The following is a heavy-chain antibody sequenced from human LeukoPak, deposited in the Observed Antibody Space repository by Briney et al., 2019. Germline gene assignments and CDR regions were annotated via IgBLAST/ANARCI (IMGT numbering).Heavy chain of an antibody. D-gene: IGHD3-22*01. CDR1: GITLSNYG. CDR3: AKRGVVIRVILVGFHKEAYYFDS. CDR2: ISGSGGTT. Sequence: GGSLRLSCAVSGITLSNYGMSWVRQAPGKGLEWVAGISGSGGTTNYADSGKGRVTISRDNPKNTLFLHMNSLRAEDTAVYFCAKRGVVIRVILVGFHKEAYYFDSWGQGALVTVSS. V-gene: IGHV3-23*01. J-gene: IGHJ4*02.